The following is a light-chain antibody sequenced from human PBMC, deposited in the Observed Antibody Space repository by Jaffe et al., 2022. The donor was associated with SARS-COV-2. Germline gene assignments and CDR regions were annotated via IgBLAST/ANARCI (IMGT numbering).Light chain of an antibody. CDR3: SSYAGSNNVL. Sequence: QSALTQPPSASGSPGQSVTISCTGTRSDVGGYNFVSWYQQNPGKAPKLLIYEVTRRPSGVPDRFSGSKSGNTASLTVSGLQAEDEAVYYCSSYAGSNNVLFGGGTKVTVL. J-gene: IGLJ2*01. CDR2: EVT. V-gene: IGLV2-8*01. CDR1: RSDVGGYNF.